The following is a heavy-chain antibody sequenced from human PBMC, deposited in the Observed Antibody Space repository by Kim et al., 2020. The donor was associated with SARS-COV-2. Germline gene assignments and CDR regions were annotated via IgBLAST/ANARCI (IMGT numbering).Heavy chain of an antibody. D-gene: IGHD3-3*01. V-gene: IGHV3-11*01. CDR2: ISNGAINI. CDR1: GFIFRDYY. J-gene: IGHJ4*02. CDR3: ARLVDSFYYFDY. Sequence: PGGSLRLSCAASGFIFRDYYMTWVRQAPGKGLEWIGYISNGAINIHYADSVKGRFTISRDNTKNSLYLQIDSLRAEDTAVYYCARLVDSFYYFDYWGQGTPLTVTS.